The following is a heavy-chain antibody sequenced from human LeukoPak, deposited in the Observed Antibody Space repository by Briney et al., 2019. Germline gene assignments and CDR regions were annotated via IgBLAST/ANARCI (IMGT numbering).Heavy chain of an antibody. CDR1: GFTFSNHG. D-gene: IGHD2-21*01. Sequence: PGGSLRLSCAASGFTFSNHGMNWVRQAPGKGLEWVSAISGSGGSTYYADSVKGRFTISRDNSKNTLSLQMNSLRTEDTAVYYCARDRDWAFDYWGQGILVTVSS. V-gene: IGHV3-23*01. CDR2: ISGSGGST. CDR3: ARDRDWAFDY. J-gene: IGHJ4*02.